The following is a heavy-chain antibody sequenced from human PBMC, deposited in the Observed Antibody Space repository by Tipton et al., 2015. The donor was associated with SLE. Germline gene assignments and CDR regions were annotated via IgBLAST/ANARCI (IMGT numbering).Heavy chain of an antibody. J-gene: IGHJ4*02. CDR1: GFTFSSYS. CDR2: ISSSSSTI. V-gene: IGHV3-48*01. Sequence: SLRLSCAASGFTFSSYSMNWVRQAPGKGLEWVSYISSSSSTIYYADSVKGRFTISRDNAKNSLYLQMNSLRAEDTAVYYCARGLTVEGGIEGENFDYWGQGTLVTVSS. CDR3: ARGLTVEGGIEGENFDY. D-gene: IGHD3-10*01.